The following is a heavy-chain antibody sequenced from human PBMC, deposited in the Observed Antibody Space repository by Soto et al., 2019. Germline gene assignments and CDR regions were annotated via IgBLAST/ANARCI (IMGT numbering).Heavy chain of an antibody. J-gene: IGHJ3*02. CDR1: GYTFTSYG. CDR3: ARAYCSSTSCYRVYAFDI. D-gene: IGHD2-2*01. CDR2: ISASNGNT. Sequence: QVQLVQSGAEVKNSGASVKVSCKASGYTFTSYGFSWVRQAPGQGLEWMGWISASNGNTNYAQKLQGRVTMTTDTSTGTAYMELSSLRSEDTAVYYCARAYCSSTSCYRVYAFDIWGQGTMVTVSS. V-gene: IGHV1-18*01.